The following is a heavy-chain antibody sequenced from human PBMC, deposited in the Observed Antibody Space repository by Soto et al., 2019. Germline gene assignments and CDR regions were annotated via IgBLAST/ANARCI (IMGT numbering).Heavy chain of an antibody. J-gene: IGHJ6*03. D-gene: IGHD3-10*01. CDR2: IYYSGST. CDR1: GGSISSGGYY. Sequence: SETLSLTCTVSGGSISSGGYYWSWIRQHPGKGLEWIGYIYYSGSTYYNPSLKSRVTISVDTSKNQFSLKLSSVTAADTAVYYCARHYYGSGSYYTGGYYMDVWGKGTTVTVSS. V-gene: IGHV4-31*03. CDR3: ARHYYGSGSYYTGGYYMDV.